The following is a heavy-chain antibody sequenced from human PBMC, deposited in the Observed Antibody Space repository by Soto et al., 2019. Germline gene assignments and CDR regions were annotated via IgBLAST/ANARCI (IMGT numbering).Heavy chain of an antibody. CDR2: IHPSGGGT. J-gene: IGHJ4*02. D-gene: IGHD2-21*02. CDR1: GYTFNTYY. CDR3: ARGGHIAVVTASFDN. Sequence: QVQLVQSGAEVRKPGASVKVSCKPSGYTFNTYYLHWLRQAPGQALEWMGVIHPSGGGTTYPQKFLGRVTVTRDTSTTTDCMELSSLRSDDTAVYYCARGGHIAVVTASFDNWGQGTLVTVSS. V-gene: IGHV1-46*02.